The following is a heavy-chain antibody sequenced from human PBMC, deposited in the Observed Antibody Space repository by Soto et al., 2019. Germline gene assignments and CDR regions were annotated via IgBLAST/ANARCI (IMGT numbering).Heavy chain of an antibody. CDR3: ARVRSIVVVAADYYYYHMDV. Sequence: SQTLSLTCAISVDSVSSNSAAWNWIRQSPSRGLEWLGRTYYRSKWYNDYAVSVKSRITINPDTSKNQFSLQLNSVTPEDTAVYYCARVRSIVVVAADYYYYHMDVWGKGTTVTVSS. CDR2: TYYRSKWYN. D-gene: IGHD2-15*01. CDR1: VDSVSSNSAA. V-gene: IGHV6-1*01. J-gene: IGHJ6*03.